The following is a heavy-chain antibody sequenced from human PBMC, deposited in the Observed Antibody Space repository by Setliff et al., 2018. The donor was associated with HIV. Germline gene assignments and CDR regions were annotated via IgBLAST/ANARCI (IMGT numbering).Heavy chain of an antibody. V-gene: IGHV4-39*01. D-gene: IGHD5-12*01. J-gene: IGHJ6*03. CDR2: IYYSGST. CDR1: GGSISSNSYY. CDR3: ARQGGYSGYGFYYYYYYMDV. Sequence: SETLSLTCTVSGGSISSNSYYWGWIRQPPGKGLEWIGSIYYSGSTYYNPSLKSRVTISVETSKNQFSLKLSSVTAADTAVYYCARQGGYSGYGFYYYYYYMDVWGKGTTVTVSS.